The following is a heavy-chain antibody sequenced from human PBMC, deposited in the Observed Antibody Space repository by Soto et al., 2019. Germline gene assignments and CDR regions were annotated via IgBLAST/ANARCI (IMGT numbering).Heavy chain of an antibody. CDR1: GLTFSSYG. J-gene: IGHJ4*02. CDR2: IWSDGSNK. Sequence: QVQLVESGGGVVQPGRSLRLSCAVSGLTFSSYGMHWVRQAPGKGLEWVAVIWSDGSNKNYANSVKGRFTISRDNSKNTLWLQMNSLRADDTAVYYCVSRSDGFDYWGRGTLVTVSS. V-gene: IGHV3-33*01. CDR3: VSRSDGFDY.